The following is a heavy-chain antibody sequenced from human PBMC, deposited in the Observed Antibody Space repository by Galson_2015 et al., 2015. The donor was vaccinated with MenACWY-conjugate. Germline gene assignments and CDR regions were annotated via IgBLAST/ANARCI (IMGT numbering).Heavy chain of an antibody. Sequence: SETLSLTCTVSGGSISSYYLSWIRQPPGKGLEWIGYIYYSGTTKYNPSLKSRVTISADTSKTQFSLRLNSVTAADTAVHYCARKGNGLDYWGQGTLVTVSS. D-gene: IGHD2-8*01. V-gene: IGHV4-59*08. J-gene: IGHJ4*02. CDR2: IYYSGTT. CDR1: GGSISSYY. CDR3: ARKGNGLDY.